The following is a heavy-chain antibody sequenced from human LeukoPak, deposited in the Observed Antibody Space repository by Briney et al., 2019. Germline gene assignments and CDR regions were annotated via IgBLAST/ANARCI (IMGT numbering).Heavy chain of an antibody. CDR2: ISSSSSYI. V-gene: IGHV3-21*01. Sequence: GGSLRLSCAASGFTFSSYSMNWFRQAPGKGLEWVSSISSSSSYIYYADSVKGRFTISRDNAKNSLYLQMNSLRAEDTAVYYCARDEEGYYDSSGCIDYWGQGTLVTVSS. J-gene: IGHJ4*02. CDR3: ARDEEGYYDSSGCIDY. CDR1: GFTFSSYS. D-gene: IGHD3-22*01.